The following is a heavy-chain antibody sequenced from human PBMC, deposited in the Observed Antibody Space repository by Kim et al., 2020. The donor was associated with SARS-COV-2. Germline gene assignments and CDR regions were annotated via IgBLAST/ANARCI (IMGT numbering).Heavy chain of an antibody. V-gene: IGHV3-21*01. D-gene: IGHD1-26*01. Sequence: GGSLRLSCAASGFTFSSYSMNWVRQAPGKGLEWVSSISSSSSYIYYADSVKGRFTISRDNAKNSLYLQMNSLRAEDTAVYYCARGRNLHSGGYYFDYWGQGTLVNVSS. CDR1: GFTFSSYS. CDR3: ARGRNLHSGGYYFDY. CDR2: ISSSSSYI. J-gene: IGHJ4*02.